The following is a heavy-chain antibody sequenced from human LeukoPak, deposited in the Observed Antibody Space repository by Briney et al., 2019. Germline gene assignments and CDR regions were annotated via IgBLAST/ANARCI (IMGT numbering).Heavy chain of an antibody. D-gene: IGHD5-18*01. V-gene: IGHV1-2*02. CDR1: ANTFSGYY. CDR3: AREYTYGHTYALDI. Sequence: ASVKVSCKASANTFSGYYINWVRQAPGQGLEWMGWINWNTGGTNYAQKFQGRVTMTRDTSISTAYMEVTRLRSDDTAVYYCAREYTYGHTYALDIWGQGTMVTVSS. CDR2: INWNTGGT. J-gene: IGHJ3*02.